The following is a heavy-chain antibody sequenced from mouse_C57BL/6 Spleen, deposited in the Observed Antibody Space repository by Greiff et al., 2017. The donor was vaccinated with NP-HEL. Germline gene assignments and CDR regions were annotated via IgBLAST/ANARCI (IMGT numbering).Heavy chain of an antibody. CDR1: GYTFTDYE. CDR2: IDPETGGT. V-gene: IGHV1-15*01. J-gene: IGHJ2*01. CDR3: TREAPHFDY. Sequence: VQLQQSGAELVRPGASVTLSCKASGYTFTDYEMHWVKQTPVHGLEWIGAIDPETGGTAYNQKFKGKAILTADKSSSTAYRELRSLTAEDSAVYDCTREAPHFDYWGQGTTLTVSS.